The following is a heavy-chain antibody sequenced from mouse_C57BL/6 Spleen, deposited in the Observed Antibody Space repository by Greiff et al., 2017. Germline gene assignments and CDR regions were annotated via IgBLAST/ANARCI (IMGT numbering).Heavy chain of an antibody. CDR2: ISSGSSNI. CDR3: AGPRFGNYGFDY. V-gene: IGHV5-17*01. Sequence: EVTLVEPGGGLVKPGGSLKLSCAASGFTFSDYGMHWVRQAPEKGLEWVAYISSGSSNIYYADTVKGRFTISRENAKNTLFMHMTSLRSEYTAMYYGAGPRFGNYGFDYWGQGTTLTVSS. J-gene: IGHJ2*01. D-gene: IGHD2-1*01. CDR1: GFTFSDYG.